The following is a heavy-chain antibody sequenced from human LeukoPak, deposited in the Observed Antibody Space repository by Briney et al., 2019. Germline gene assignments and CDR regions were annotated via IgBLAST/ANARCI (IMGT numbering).Heavy chain of an antibody. Sequence: ASVKVSCKASGYTFTGYYMHWVRQAPGQGLEWMGWINPNSGGTNYAQEFQGRVTMTRDTSISTAYMELSRLRSDDTAVYYCARDDPDDYGDIGDDYWGQGTLVTVSS. D-gene: IGHD4-17*01. CDR3: ARDDPDDYGDIGDDY. V-gene: IGHV1-2*02. J-gene: IGHJ4*02. CDR1: GYTFTGYY. CDR2: INPNSGGT.